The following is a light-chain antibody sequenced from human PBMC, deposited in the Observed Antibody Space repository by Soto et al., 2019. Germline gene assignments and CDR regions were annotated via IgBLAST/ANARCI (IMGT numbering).Light chain of an antibody. Sequence: LVLTQSPGTLSLSPGERATLSCWASQSVSSYLAWYQQKPGQAPRLLIYDASNRATGIPARFSGSGSATEFTLTISRLQSEDFAVYYCQQYNNWPPWTFGQGTKVDIK. CDR1: QSVSSY. CDR2: DAS. J-gene: IGKJ1*01. V-gene: IGKV3D-15*01. CDR3: QQYNNWPPWT.